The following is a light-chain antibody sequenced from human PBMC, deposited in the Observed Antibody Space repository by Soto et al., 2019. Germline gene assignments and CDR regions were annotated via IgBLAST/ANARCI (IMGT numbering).Light chain of an antibody. J-gene: IGKJ1*01. V-gene: IGKV1-39*01. CDR2: AAS. CDR1: QSISTH. Sequence: DIQMTHSPSSLSASVGDRVTITCRASQSISTHLNWYQQKPGKAPKLLIYAASSLQSGVPSRFSGSGSGTDFTLTIRSLQPEDFATYYCQQSYSTFTWTCGQGTKGDIK. CDR3: QQSYSTFTWT.